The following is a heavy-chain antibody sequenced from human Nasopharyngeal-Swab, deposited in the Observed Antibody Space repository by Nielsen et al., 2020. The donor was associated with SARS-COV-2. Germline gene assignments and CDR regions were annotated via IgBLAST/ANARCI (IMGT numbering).Heavy chain of an antibody. CDR3: ARDNRFLEWLLSGSAVNWFDP. CDR1: GGTFSSYA. CDR2: IIPIFGTA. Sequence: SVKVSCKASGGTFSSYAISWVRQAPGQGLEWMGGIIPIFGTANYAQKFQGRVTITADESTSTAYMELSSLRSEDTAVYYCARDNRFLEWLLSGSAVNWFDPRGQGTLVTVSS. D-gene: IGHD3-3*01. J-gene: IGHJ5*02. V-gene: IGHV1-69*13.